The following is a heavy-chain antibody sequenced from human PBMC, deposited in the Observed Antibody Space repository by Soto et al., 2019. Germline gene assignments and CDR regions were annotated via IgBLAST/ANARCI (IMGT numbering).Heavy chain of an antibody. CDR2: IYHSGST. V-gene: IGHV4-4*02. J-gene: IGHJ4*02. CDR1: GGSISSSNW. D-gene: IGHD4-17*01. Sequence: QVQLQESGPGLVKPSGTLSLTCAVSGGSISSSNWWSWGRQPPGKGLEWIGEIYHSGSTNYNPSLKSRVTISVDKSKNQFSLKLSSVTAADTAVYYCARRQGHDYGGNSGAGFDYWGQGTLVTVSS. CDR3: ARRQGHDYGGNSGAGFDY.